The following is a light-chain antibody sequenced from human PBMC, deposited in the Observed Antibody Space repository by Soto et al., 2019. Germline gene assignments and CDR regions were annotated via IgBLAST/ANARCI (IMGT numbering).Light chain of an antibody. CDR3: QSYENSLSGYV. V-gene: IGLV1-40*01. J-gene: IGLJ1*01. CDR1: RYNIGAGYV. Sequence: QSVLTQPASLSGAPGQRVTISCAGSRYNIGAGYVVHWYQQLPGRAPKLLIFGNSNRPSGVPDRFSASKSGTSASLAITGLQAEDEAGYYCQSYENSLSGYVYGTGSKVTVL. CDR2: GNS.